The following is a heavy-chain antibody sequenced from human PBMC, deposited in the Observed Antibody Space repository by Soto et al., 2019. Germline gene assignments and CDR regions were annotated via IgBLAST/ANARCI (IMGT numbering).Heavy chain of an antibody. V-gene: IGHV3-23*01. CDR1: GFTFVDYA. D-gene: IGHD6-19*01. J-gene: IGHJ4*02. Sequence: EVQLLESGGGLVQPGGSLRLSCAASGFTFVDYAMNWVRQAPGKGLEWVATLSGSGTSTYYADSVKGRFTISRDNSRNTLYLQMKSLRAEDTAVYYCAKGTSNGGWFDPVDYWGQGTLVTVS. CDR2: LSGSGTST. CDR3: AKGTSNGGWFDPVDY.